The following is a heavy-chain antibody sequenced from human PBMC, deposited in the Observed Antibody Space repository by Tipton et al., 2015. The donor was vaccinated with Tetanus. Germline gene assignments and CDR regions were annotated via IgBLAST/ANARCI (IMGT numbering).Heavy chain of an antibody. CDR1: GYTFTGYY. Sequence: QLVQSGAEVKKPGASVKVSCKASGYTFTGYYMHWVRQAPGQGLEWMGWINPNSGGTNYAQKFQGRVPMTRDTSISTAYMELSRLRSDDTAVYYCAGETDPRYYYDSSGHPFDYWGQGTLVTVSS. CDR2: INPNSGGT. J-gene: IGHJ4*02. V-gene: IGHV1-2*02. D-gene: IGHD3-22*01. CDR3: AGETDPRYYYDSSGHPFDY.